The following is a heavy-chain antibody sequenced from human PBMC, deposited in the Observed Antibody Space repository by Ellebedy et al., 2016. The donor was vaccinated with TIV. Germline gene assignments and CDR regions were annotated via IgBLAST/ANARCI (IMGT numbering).Heavy chain of an antibody. D-gene: IGHD3-22*01. Sequence: SVKVSXXASGFTFTSSAVQWVRQARGQRLEWIGWIVVGSGNTNYAQKFQERVTITRDMSTSTAYMELSSLRSEDTAVYYCARGGQGYYDSSASGYWGQGTLVTVSS. V-gene: IGHV1-58*01. J-gene: IGHJ4*02. CDR3: ARGGQGYYDSSASGY. CDR2: IVVGSGNT. CDR1: GFTFTSSA.